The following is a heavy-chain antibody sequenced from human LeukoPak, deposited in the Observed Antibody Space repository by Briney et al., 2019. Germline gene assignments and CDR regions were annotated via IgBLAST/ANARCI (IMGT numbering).Heavy chain of an antibody. J-gene: IGHJ4*02. Sequence: PSETLSLTCTVSGGSISRKYWSWIRQPPGKGLEWIGYVYYSGSTKYIPSLRSRVTISVDASKNQFSLKLSSVTAADTAVYYCARIVDDSSAWGASFYFDYWGQGSLVTVSS. CDR3: ARIVDDSSAWGASFYFDY. D-gene: IGHD3-22*01. CDR1: GGSISRKY. V-gene: IGHV4-59*01. CDR2: VYYSGST.